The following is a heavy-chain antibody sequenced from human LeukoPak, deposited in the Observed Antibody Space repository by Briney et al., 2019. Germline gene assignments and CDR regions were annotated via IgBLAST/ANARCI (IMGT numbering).Heavy chain of an antibody. Sequence: PSETLSLTCTVSGGSISSYYWSWIRQPPGKGLEWIGYIYYGGSTNYNPSLKSRVTISVDTSKNQFSLKLSSVTAADTAVYYCARGFRGGYNWFDPWGQGTLVTVSS. D-gene: IGHD2-15*01. J-gene: IGHJ5*02. CDR2: IYYGGST. CDR1: GGSISSYY. CDR3: ARGFRGGYNWFDP. V-gene: IGHV4-59*01.